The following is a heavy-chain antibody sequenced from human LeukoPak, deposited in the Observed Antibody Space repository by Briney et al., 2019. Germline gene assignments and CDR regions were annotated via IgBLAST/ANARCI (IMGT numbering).Heavy chain of an antibody. J-gene: IGHJ6*03. CDR3: ARASGGYFYYYYYMDV. V-gene: IGHV4-4*02. Sequence: SETLSLTCAVSGGSISSSNWWSWVRPPPGKGLEWIGEIYHSGSTNYNPSLKSRVTISVDTSKNQFSLKMSSVTAADTAVYYCARASGGYFYYYYYMDVWGKGTTVTVSS. CDR2: IYHSGST. CDR1: GGSISSSNW. D-gene: IGHD1-26*01.